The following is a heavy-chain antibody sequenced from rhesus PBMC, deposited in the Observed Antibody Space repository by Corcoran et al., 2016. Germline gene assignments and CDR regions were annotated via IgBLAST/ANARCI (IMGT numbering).Heavy chain of an antibody. D-gene: IGHD2-21*01. CDR1: GYSISSGYG. CDR3: ARVWYYWYFDL. J-gene: IGHJ2*01. Sequence: QVQLQESGPGLVKPSETPSLTCAVSGYSISSGYGWSWIRQPPGKGLEWIGYIGGSSCSTNYNPSLKSRVPISKEPSKNQFSLKLSSVTAADTAVYYCARVWYYWYFDLWGPGTPITISS. V-gene: IGHV4-127*01. CDR2: IGGSSCST.